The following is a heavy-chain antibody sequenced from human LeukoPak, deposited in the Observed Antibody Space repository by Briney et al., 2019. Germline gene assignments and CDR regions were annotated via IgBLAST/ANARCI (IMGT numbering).Heavy chain of an antibody. CDR1: GFTFSSYG. J-gene: IGHJ4*02. Sequence: PGGSLRLSCAASGFTFSSYGMHWVRQAPGKGLEGVAFIRYDGSNKYYADSVKGRFTISRDNSKNTLYLQMNSLRAEDTAVYYCSNDLRRMPDSRRDYWGQGTLVTVSS. V-gene: IGHV3-30*02. D-gene: IGHD2-2*01. CDR2: IRYDGSNK. CDR3: SNDLRRMPDSRRDY.